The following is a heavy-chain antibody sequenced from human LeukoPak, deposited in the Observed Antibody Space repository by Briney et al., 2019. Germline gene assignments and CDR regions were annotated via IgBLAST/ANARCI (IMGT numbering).Heavy chain of an antibody. J-gene: IGHJ4*02. V-gene: IGHV4-39*01. Sequence: PSETLSLTCTVSGGSISSSSYYWGWIRQPPGKGLEWIGSIYYSGSTYYNPSLKSRVTISVDTSKNQFSLKLSSVTAADTAVYYCARTQLWLSSGHEIDYWGQGTLVTVSS. CDR1: GGSISSSSYY. CDR3: ARTQLWLSSGHEIDY. CDR2: IYYSGST. D-gene: IGHD5-18*01.